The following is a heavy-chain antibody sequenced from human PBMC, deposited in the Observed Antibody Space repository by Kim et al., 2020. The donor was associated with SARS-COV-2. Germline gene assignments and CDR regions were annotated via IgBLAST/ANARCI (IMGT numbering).Heavy chain of an antibody. CDR3: ARHEFSAAGNWFDP. D-gene: IGHD6-25*01. CDR1: GYSFTNYW. V-gene: IGHV5-51*01. J-gene: IGHJ5*02. CDR2: IYPDDSDT. Sequence: GESLKISCKSSGYSFTNYWIAWVRQMPGKCLEWMGIIYPDDSDTRYSPSFQGQVTISADKSINTAYLQWSSLKASDSAMYYCARHEFSAAGNWFDPWGQGTLVTVSS.